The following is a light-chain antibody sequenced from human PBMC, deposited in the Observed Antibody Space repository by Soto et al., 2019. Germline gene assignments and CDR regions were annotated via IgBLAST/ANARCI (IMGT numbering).Light chain of an antibody. CDR2: DAS. Sequence: EVVLTQSPATLSVSPGEIATLSCRASQSVSNKLAWYQQKPAQAHRLLIYDASTRATGTPPRFSGGGSGIEFSLTISSLQSDDSAVYYCHQYHNWPPWTFGQGTKVEVK. V-gene: IGKV3-15*01. J-gene: IGKJ1*01. CDR1: QSVSNK. CDR3: HQYHNWPPWT.